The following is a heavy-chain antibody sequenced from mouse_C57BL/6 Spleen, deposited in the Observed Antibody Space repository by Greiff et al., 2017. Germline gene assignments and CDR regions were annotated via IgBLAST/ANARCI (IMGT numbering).Heavy chain of an antibody. CDR2: IYPGSGST. Sequence: VQLQQPGAELVKPGASVKMSCKASGYTFTSYWITWVKQRPGQGLEWIGDIYPGSGSTNYNEKFKSKATLTVDKSSSTAYMQLSSLTSEDSAVYYCARRYYGTPYAMDYWGQGTSVTVSS. CDR1: GYTFTSYW. V-gene: IGHV1-55*01. D-gene: IGHD1-1*01. CDR3: ARRYYGTPYAMDY. J-gene: IGHJ4*01.